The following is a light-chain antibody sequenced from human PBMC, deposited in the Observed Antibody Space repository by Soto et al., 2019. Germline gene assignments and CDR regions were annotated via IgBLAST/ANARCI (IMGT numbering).Light chain of an antibody. Sequence: DIQMTQSPSTLSASVGDRVTITCRASQSISTYLAWYQQKPGNAPKLLIYKASNLQSGVPSRFSGSGSGTEFTLTISSVQPDDFATYYGQQYSSYSPYTFGQGTNLDIK. J-gene: IGKJ2*01. V-gene: IGKV1-5*03. CDR3: QQYSSYSPYT. CDR2: KAS. CDR1: QSISTY.